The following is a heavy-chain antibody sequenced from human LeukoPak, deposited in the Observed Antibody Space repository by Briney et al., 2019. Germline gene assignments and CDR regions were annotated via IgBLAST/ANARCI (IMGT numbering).Heavy chain of an antibody. CDR2: IINDGSST. V-gene: IGHV3-74*01. CDR3: AKDYEYNSNTWYFH. CDR1: GVNFKNYW. Sequence: GSLRLSCAASGVNFKNYWMHWVRQAPGKGLEWVSRIINDGSSTTYADSVKGRFTISRDNSKNTLYLQMNSLRAEDTAVYYCAKDYEYNSNTWYFHWGRGTLVSVSS. J-gene: IGHJ4*02. D-gene: IGHD6-13*01.